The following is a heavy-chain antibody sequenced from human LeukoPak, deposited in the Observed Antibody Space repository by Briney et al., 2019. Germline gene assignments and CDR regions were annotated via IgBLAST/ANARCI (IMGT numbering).Heavy chain of an antibody. CDR2: IKPDGGDT. V-gene: IGHV1-2*02. D-gene: IGHD3-3*01. J-gene: IGHJ4*02. Sequence: ASVKVSCKASGYTFTDYYLHWVRQAPGHGLEWMGWIKPDGGDTNYAQRLQGRVTMTRDTSISTAYMKLTNLSSDATAVYYCARGITIYGVMIIYFDSWGQGTLVTVSS. CDR3: ARGITIYGVMIIYFDS. CDR1: GYTFTDYY.